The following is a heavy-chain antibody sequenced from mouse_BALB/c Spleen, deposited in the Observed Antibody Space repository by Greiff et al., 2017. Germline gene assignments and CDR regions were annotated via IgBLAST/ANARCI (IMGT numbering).Heavy chain of an antibody. CDR1: GYTFTDYN. V-gene: IGHV1-18*01. D-gene: IGHD1-1*01. CDR2: INPNNGGT. J-gene: IGHJ4*01. Sequence: EVKLMESGPELVKPGASVKIPCKASGYTFTDYNMDWVKQSHGKSLEWIGDINPNNGGTIYNQKFKGKATLTVDKSSSTAYMELRSLTSEDTAVYYCARWGYYGSFYAMDYWGQGTSVTVSS. CDR3: ARWGYYGSFYAMDY.